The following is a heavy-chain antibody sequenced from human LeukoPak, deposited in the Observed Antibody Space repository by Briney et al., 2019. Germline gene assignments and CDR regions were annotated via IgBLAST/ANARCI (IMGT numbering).Heavy chain of an antibody. D-gene: IGHD6-19*01. CDR2: IYHSGST. V-gene: IGHV4-38-2*01. Sequence: PSETLSLTCAVSGYSISSSYYWGWIRQPPGKGLEWIGSIYHSGSTYYNPSLKSRVTISVDTSKNQFSLRLCSVTAADTAVYYCARGVAVAANWFDPWGQGTLVTVSS. J-gene: IGHJ5*02. CDR1: GYSISSSYY. CDR3: ARGVAVAANWFDP.